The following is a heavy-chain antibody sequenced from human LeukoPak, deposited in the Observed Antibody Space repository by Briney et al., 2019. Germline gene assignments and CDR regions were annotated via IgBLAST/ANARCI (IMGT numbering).Heavy chain of an antibody. J-gene: IGHJ4*02. CDR2: INPNSGGT. V-gene: IGHV1-2*02. Sequence: ASVKVSCKASGYTFTGYYMHWVRQAPGQGLEWMGWINPNSGGTNYAQKFQGRVTMTRDTSISTAYMELSRLRSDDTAVYYCARDWLVVPARSFPSDYWGQGTLVTVSS. D-gene: IGHD2-2*01. CDR1: GYTFTGYY. CDR3: ARDWLVVPARSFPSDY.